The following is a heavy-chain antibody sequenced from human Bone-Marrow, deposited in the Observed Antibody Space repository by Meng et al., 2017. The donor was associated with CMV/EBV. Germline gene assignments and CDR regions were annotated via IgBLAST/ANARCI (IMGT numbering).Heavy chain of an antibody. CDR3: ARDPPPGWVTTVQGDAFAI. J-gene: IGHJ3*02. D-gene: IGHD4-17*01. CDR2: INPSGGST. Sequence: ASVKVSCKASGYTFTSYYMHWVRQAPGQGLEWMGIINPSGGSTSYAQKFQGRVTMTRDTSTSTVYMELSSLRSEDTAVYYCARDPPPGWVTTVQGDAFAIWGQGQMVNVAS. CDR1: GYTFTSYY. V-gene: IGHV1-46*01.